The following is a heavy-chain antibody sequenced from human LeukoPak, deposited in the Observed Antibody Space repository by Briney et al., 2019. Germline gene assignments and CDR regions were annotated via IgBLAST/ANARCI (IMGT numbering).Heavy chain of an antibody. CDR1: GYTFTSYY. Sequence: ASVKVSCRASGYTFTSYYMHWVRQAPGQGLEWMGIINPSGGSTSYAQKFQGRVTMTRDTSTSTVYVELSSLRSEDTAVYYCATCSSTSCSDDAFDIWGQGTMVTVSS. V-gene: IGHV1-46*01. CDR3: ATCSSTSCSDDAFDI. D-gene: IGHD2-2*01. J-gene: IGHJ3*02. CDR2: INPSGGST.